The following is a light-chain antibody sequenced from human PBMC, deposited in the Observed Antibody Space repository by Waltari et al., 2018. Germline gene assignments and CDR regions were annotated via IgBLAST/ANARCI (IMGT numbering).Light chain of an antibody. J-gene: IGKJ3*01. CDR1: QSISSW. V-gene: IGKV1-5*03. CDR2: KAS. CDR3: QQYGFT. Sequence: DIQMTQSPSTLSASVGDRVTITCRASQSISSWLAWYQQKPGKAPKLLIYKASSLESGVPSRLSGSGSGTEFPLTISSLQPDDFATYYCQQYGFTFGPGTKVDIK.